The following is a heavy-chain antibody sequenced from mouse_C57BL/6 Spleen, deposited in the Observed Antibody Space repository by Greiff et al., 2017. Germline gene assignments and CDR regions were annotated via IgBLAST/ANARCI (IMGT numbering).Heavy chain of an antibody. CDR1: GYTFTSSW. CDR2: INPNSGST. V-gene: IGHV1-64*01. Sequence: VQLQQSGAELVKPGASVKLSCKASGYTFTSSWMNWVKQRPGQGLEWIGMINPNSGSTNYNEKFKSKATLTVDKSSSTAYMQLSSLTSEDSAVYYCARWLLLFAYWGQGTLVTVSA. CDR3: ARWLLLFAY. D-gene: IGHD2-3*01. J-gene: IGHJ3*01.